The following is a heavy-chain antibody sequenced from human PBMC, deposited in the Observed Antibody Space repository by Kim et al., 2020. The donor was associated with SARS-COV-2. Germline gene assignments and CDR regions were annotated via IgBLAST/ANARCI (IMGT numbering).Heavy chain of an antibody. CDR2: INHSGST. CDR1: GGSFSGYY. J-gene: IGHJ6*01. CDR3: ARDQFVVVPAALGGMDV. D-gene: IGHD2-2*01. Sequence: SETLSLTCAVYGGSFSGYYWSWIRQPPGKGLEWIGEINHSGSTNYNPSLKSRVTISVDTSKNQFSLKLSSVTAADTAVDYCARDQFVVVPAALGGMDVWG. V-gene: IGHV4-34*01.